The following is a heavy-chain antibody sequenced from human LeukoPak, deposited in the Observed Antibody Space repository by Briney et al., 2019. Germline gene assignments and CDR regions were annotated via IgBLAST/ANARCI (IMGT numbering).Heavy chain of an antibody. Sequence: GGSLRLSCVASGFTFTSDAMNWVRQAPGKGLEWVSSTVSRGTTQYADSVKGRFTVSRDTSKNTLYLQMNSLRADDTAVYYCAKCSTSAYTTGWCNWIDPWGQGTLATVSS. V-gene: IGHV3-23*01. J-gene: IGHJ5*02. CDR1: GFTFTSDA. CDR3: AKCSTSAYTTGWCNWIDP. D-gene: IGHD6-19*01. CDR2: TVSRGTT.